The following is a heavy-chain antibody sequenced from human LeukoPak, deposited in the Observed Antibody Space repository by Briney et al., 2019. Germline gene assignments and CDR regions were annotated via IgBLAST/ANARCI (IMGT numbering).Heavy chain of an antibody. CDR3: ASRPMHYYDSSGYYFFDY. CDR2: IIPILGIA. D-gene: IGHD3-22*01. J-gene: IGHJ4*02. CDR1: GGTFSSYA. Sequence: SVRVSCKASGGTFSSYAISWVRQAPGQGLEWMGRIIPILGIANYAQKFQGRVTITADKSTSTAYMELSSLRSEDTAVYYCASRPMHYYDSSGYYFFDYWGQGTLVTVSS. V-gene: IGHV1-69*04.